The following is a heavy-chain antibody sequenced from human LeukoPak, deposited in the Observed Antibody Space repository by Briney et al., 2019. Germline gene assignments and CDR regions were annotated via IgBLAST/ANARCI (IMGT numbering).Heavy chain of an antibody. CDR3: ARKGSGSYFEVGYSDY. Sequence: SGGSLRLSCAASGFTFSSYAMHWVRQAPGKGLEWVAVISYDGSNKYYADSVKGRFTISRDNSKNTLYLQMNSLRAEDTAVYYCARKGSGSYFEVGYSDYWGQGTLVTVSS. D-gene: IGHD3-10*01. CDR1: GFTFSSYA. J-gene: IGHJ4*02. CDR2: ISYDGSNK. V-gene: IGHV3-30-3*01.